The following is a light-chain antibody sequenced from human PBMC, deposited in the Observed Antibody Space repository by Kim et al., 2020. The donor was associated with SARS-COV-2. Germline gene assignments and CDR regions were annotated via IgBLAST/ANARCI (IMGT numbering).Light chain of an antibody. J-gene: IGLJ2*01. CDR2: GKD. Sequence: SSALTQDPAVSVVLGQTVRITCQGDRLRNYYASWFQQKPGQAPVLVIYGKDNRPSGIPDRFSGSSSGNTASLTITGAQAEDEADYYCNSRDSTDNYVVVFGGGTQLTVL. CDR1: RLRNYY. V-gene: IGLV3-19*01. CDR3: NSRDSTDNYVVV.